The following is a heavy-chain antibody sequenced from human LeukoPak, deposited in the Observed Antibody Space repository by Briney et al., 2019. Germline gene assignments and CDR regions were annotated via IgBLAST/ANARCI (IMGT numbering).Heavy chain of an antibody. V-gene: IGHV4-34*01. D-gene: IGHD2-2*01. J-gene: IGHJ4*02. CDR1: GGSFSGYY. Sequence: SETLSPTCAVYGGSFSGYYWSWIRQPPGKGLEWIGEINHSGSTNYNPSLKSRVAISVDTSKNQFSLKLSSVTAADTAVYYCARAFPIVVVPAAIVGYYFDYWGQGTLVTVSS. CDR2: INHSGST. CDR3: ARAFPIVVVPAAIVGYYFDY.